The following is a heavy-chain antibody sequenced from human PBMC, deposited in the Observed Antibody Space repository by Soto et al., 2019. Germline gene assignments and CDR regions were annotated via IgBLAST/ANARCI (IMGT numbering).Heavy chain of an antibody. Sequence: SETLSLTCTVSGASISSYSWNWIRQSPGKGLEWIGNIHYSGTTKYNPPLESRVIISVDTSKNQFSLKLSSVTAADTAIYYCAAGNDYWGQGTLVTVS. CDR2: IHYSGTT. D-gene: IGHD6-13*01. V-gene: IGHV4-59*01. CDR3: AAGNDY. CDR1: GASISSYS. J-gene: IGHJ4*02.